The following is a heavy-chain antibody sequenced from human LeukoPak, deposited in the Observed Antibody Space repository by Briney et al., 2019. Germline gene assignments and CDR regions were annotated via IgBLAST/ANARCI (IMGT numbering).Heavy chain of an antibody. D-gene: IGHD6-19*01. J-gene: IGHJ4*02. V-gene: IGHV3-43*01. CDR2: ISWDGGST. CDR1: GFTFDDYT. CDR3: AKDGYSSGWYRGEYYFDY. Sequence: GGSLRLSCAASGFTFDDYTMHWVHQAPGKGLEWVSLISWDGGSTYYADSVKGRFTISRDNSKNSLYLQMNSLRTEDTALYYCAKDGYSSGWYRGEYYFDYWGQGTLVTVSS.